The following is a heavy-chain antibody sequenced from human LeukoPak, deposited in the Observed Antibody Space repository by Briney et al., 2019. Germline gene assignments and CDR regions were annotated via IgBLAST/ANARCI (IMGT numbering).Heavy chain of an antibody. V-gene: IGHV1-46*01. CDR1: GYTFTRSY. CDR3: ARGSRSTVLDY. Sequence: ASLKVSCKASGYTFTRSYMHSVRHAPRQGLEWMGIIDGSGDSTSYAQKFQGRVTMTRDTSTSTVYMELSSLRSEDTAVYYCARGSRSTVLDYWGQGTLVTVSS. CDR2: IDGSGDST. J-gene: IGHJ4*02. D-gene: IGHD4-17*01.